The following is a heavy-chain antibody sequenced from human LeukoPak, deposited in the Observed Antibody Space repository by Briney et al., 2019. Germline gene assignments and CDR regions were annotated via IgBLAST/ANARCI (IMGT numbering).Heavy chain of an antibody. Sequence: PGGSLRLSCAASGFTFSSYWMSWVRQAPGKGLEWVANIKQDGSEKYYVDSVKGRFTISRDNAKNSLYLQMNSLRAEDTAVYYCARSSVLRFLEWSNNWFDPWGQGTLVTVSS. CDR3: ARSSVLRFLEWSNNWFDP. CDR2: IKQDGSEK. CDR1: GFTFSSYW. J-gene: IGHJ5*02. D-gene: IGHD3-3*01. V-gene: IGHV3-7*01.